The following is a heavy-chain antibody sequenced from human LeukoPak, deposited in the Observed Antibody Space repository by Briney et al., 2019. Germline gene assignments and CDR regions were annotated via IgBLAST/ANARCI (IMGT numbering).Heavy chain of an antibody. CDR1: GYTFTSYY. Sequence: ASVKVSCKASGYTFTSYYMHWVRQAPGQGLEWMGIINPSGGSTSYAQKFQGRVTMTRDMSTSTVYMELSSLRSEDTAVYYCTRAPGILDYYYDSSGYYLRWFDPWGQGTLVTVSS. CDR3: TRAPGILDYYYDSSGYYLRWFDP. V-gene: IGHV1-46*01. CDR2: INPSGGST. J-gene: IGHJ5*02. D-gene: IGHD3-22*01.